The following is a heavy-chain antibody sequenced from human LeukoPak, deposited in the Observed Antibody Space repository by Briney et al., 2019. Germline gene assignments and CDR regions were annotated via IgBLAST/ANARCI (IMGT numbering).Heavy chain of an antibody. CDR2: MNPDSGNT. V-gene: IGHV1-8*01. D-gene: IGHD5-18*01. CDR3: AKRGYSYGDFDY. CDR1: GYTFTSYD. Sequence: ASVKVSCKASGYTFTSYDINWVRQATGQGLEWMGWMNPDSGNTGYAQKFQGRVTMTRNTSISAAYMELSSLRSEDTAVYYCAKRGYSYGDFDYWGQGTLVTVSS. J-gene: IGHJ4*02.